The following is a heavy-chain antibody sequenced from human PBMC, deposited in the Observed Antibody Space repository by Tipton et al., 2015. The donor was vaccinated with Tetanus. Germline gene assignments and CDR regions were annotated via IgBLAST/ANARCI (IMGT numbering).Heavy chain of an antibody. D-gene: IGHD2-21*01. CDR2: VSYSGST. CDR3: ARSNSAFPKKGPFDS. V-gene: IGHV4-61*01. Sequence: TLSLTCTVSGGSVRSGSYYWNWIRQPPGKGLEWIGYVSYSGSTHSNYSLKSRITISQDTSKNQFSLRLTSVTAADTTVYYCARSNSAFPKKGPFDSWVQGSLVIVSS. J-gene: IGHJ4*02. CDR1: GGSVRSGSYY.